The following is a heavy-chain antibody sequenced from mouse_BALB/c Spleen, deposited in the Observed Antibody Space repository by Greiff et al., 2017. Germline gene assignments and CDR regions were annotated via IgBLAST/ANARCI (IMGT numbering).Heavy chain of an antibody. D-gene: IGHD4-1*01. CDR2: ISYSGST. CDR3: ARYITGTYAMDY. J-gene: IGHJ4*01. V-gene: IGHV3-8*02. CDR1: GDSITSGY. Sequence: EVKLQESGPSLVKPSQTLSLTCSVTGDSITSGYWNWIRKFPGNKLEYMGYISYSGSTYYNPSLKSRISITRDTSKNQYYLQLNSVTTEDTATYYCARYITGTYAMDYWGQGTSVTVSS.